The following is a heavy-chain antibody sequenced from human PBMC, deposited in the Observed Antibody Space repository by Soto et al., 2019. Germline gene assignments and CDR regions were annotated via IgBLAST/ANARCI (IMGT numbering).Heavy chain of an antibody. CDR1: GGSISSGGYY. J-gene: IGHJ4*02. V-gene: IGHV4-31*03. CDR2: IYYSGST. Sequence: SETLSLTCTVSGGSISSGGYYWSWIRQHPGKGLEWIGYIYYSGSTYYNPSLKSRVTISVDTSKNQFSLKLSSVTAADTAVYYCARDPGDFNYFDYWGQGTLVTVSS. CDR3: ARDPGDFNYFDY. D-gene: IGHD4-17*01.